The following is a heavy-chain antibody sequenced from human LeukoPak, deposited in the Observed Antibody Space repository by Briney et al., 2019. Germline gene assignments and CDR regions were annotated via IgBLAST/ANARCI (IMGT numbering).Heavy chain of an antibody. V-gene: IGHV4-34*01. J-gene: IGHJ4*02. Sequence: SETLSLTCAVYGGSFSGYYWSWIRQPPGKGLEWIGEINDSESSNYNPSLKSRVTISVDTSKNQFSLKLSSVTAADTAVYYCARGRYCSSTSCYTTGFDYWGQGTLVTVSS. CDR1: GGSFSGYY. CDR2: INDSESS. CDR3: ARGRYCSSTSCYTTGFDY. D-gene: IGHD2-2*02.